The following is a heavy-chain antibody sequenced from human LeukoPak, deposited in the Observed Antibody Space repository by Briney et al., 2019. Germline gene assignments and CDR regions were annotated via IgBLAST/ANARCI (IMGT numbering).Heavy chain of an antibody. J-gene: IGHJ6*02. Sequence: PSETLSLTCAVYGGSFSGYYWSWIRQPPGKGLEWIGEINHSGSTNYNPSLKSRVTISVDTSKNQFSLKLSSVTAADTAVYYCARLFADRVAGTSPNFYYYYGMDVWGQGTTVTVSS. V-gene: IGHV4-34*01. CDR3: ARLFADRVAGTSPNFYYYYGMDV. CDR1: GGSFSGYY. D-gene: IGHD6-19*01. CDR2: INHSGST.